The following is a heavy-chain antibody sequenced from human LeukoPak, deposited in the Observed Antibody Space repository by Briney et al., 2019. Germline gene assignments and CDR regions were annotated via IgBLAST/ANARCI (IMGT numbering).Heavy chain of an antibody. J-gene: IGHJ4*02. CDR1: GGTFSSYA. D-gene: IGHD6-19*01. CDR3: ARVFSSGWYGMYYFDY. Sequence: SVKVSCKPSGGTFSSYAISWVRQAPGQGLEWMGGIIPIFGTANYAQKFQGRVTITTDESTSTAYMELSSLRSEDTAVYYCARVFSSGWYGMYYFDYWGQGTLVTVSS. V-gene: IGHV1-69*05. CDR2: IIPIFGTA.